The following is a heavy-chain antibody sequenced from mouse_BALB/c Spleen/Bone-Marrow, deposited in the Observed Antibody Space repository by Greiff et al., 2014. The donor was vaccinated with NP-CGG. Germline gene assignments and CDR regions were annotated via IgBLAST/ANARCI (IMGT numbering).Heavy chain of an antibody. CDR3: ARGGLGLDY. D-gene: IGHD3-3*01. CDR1: GYAFSSSW. V-gene: IGHV1-82*01. J-gene: IGHJ2*01. CDR2: IYPGDGDT. Sequence: VQVVESGPELVKPGASVKISCKASGYAFSSSWMNWVKQRPGQGLEWIGRIYPGDGDTNYNGKFKGKATLTADKSSSTAYMQLSSLTSVDSAVYFCARGGLGLDYWGQGTTLTVSS.